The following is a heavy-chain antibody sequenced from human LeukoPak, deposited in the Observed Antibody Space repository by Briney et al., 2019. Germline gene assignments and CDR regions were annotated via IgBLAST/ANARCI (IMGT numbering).Heavy chain of an antibody. V-gene: IGHV4-4*07. Sequence: SETLSLTCTVSGGSISSYYWSWIRQPAGKGLEWIGRIYTSGSTNYNPSLKSRVTMSVHTSKNQFSLKLSSVTAADTAVYYCARGRCGSGYCHLDYWGQGTLVTVSS. CDR3: ARGRCGSGYCHLDY. CDR1: GGSISSYY. J-gene: IGHJ4*02. D-gene: IGHD3-22*01. CDR2: IYTSGST.